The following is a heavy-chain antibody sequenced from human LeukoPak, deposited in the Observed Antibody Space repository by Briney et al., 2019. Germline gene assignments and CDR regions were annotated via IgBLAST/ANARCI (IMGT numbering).Heavy chain of an antibody. CDR2: ISYDGNNQ. V-gene: IGHV3-30-3*01. CDR3: ARARFGELGNPDFDH. Sequence: SCKASGFTFTSYAMHWVRQAPGKGLEWVAVISYDGNNQYYADSVKGRFTISRDNSKNTLYLQMNSLRAEDTAVYYCARARFGELGNPDFDHWGQGTLVTVSS. J-gene: IGHJ4*02. D-gene: IGHD3-10*01. CDR1: GFTFTSYA.